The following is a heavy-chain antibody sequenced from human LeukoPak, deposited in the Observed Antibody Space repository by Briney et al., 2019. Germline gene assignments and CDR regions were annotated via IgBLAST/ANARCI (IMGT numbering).Heavy chain of an antibody. CDR3: ARLLSHWDAFDI. Sequence: PSETLSLTCAVYGGSFSGYYWSWIRQPPGKGLEWIGEINHSGSTNYNPSLKSRVTISVDTSKNQFSLKLSSVTAADTAVYYCARLLSHWDAFDIWGQGTMVTVSS. CDR2: INHSGST. J-gene: IGHJ3*02. V-gene: IGHV4-34*01. CDR1: GGSFSGYY.